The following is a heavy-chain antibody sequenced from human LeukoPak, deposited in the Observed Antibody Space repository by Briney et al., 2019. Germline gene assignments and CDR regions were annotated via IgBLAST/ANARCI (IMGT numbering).Heavy chain of an antibody. CDR3: ARVEGYTYFDY. CDR2: IYYSGST. Sequence: SETLSHTCTVSGGSISIYYWRWMRQPPGKGLEWIGYIYYSGSTNYNPSLKSRVTISVDTSKNQFSLKLSSVTAADTAVYYCARVEGYTYFDYWGQGTLVTVSS. J-gene: IGHJ4*02. D-gene: IGHD5-18*01. CDR1: GGSISIYY. V-gene: IGHV4-59*01.